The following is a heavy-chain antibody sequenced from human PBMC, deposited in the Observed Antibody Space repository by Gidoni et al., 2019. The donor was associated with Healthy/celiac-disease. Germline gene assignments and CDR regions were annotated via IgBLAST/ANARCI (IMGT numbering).Heavy chain of an antibody. CDR1: GFTFSSYS. J-gene: IGHJ6*02. V-gene: IGHV3-48*01. Sequence: EVQLVESGGGLVQPGGSLSLSCAASGFTFSSYSMNWVRQAPGKGLEWVSYISSSSSTIYYADSVKGRFTISRDNAKNSLYLQMNSLRAEDTAVYYCARGWSGYYGTPQYYYYGMDVWGQGTTVTVSS. CDR2: ISSSSSTI. D-gene: IGHD3-3*01. CDR3: ARGWSGYYGTPQYYYYGMDV.